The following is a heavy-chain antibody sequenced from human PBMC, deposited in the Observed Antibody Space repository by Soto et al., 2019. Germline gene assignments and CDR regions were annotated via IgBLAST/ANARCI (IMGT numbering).Heavy chain of an antibody. CDR2: FRTGGDDATT. Sequence: HPGGSLRLSXAASGFTFSSYSMSWVRQAPGKGLEWVSGFRTGGDDATTYYADSVKGRFTISRDNSKNMLFLQMNSLRAEDTAIYHCAKKANSGPESQYFDNWGQGTLVTVSS. D-gene: IGHD1-1*01. J-gene: IGHJ4*02. CDR1: GFTFSSYS. CDR3: AKKANSGPESQYFDN. V-gene: IGHV3-23*01.